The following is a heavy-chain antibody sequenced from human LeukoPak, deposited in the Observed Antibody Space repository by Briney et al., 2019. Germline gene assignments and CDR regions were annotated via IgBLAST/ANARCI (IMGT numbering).Heavy chain of an antibody. CDR3: ARRTGTTLRDAFDI. Sequence: SETLSLTCSVSGGSISSYYWSWIRQTAGKGLEWIGRIYTSGSTNYNPSFKSRVTMSVDTSKNQFSLKLSSVTAADTAVYYCARRTGTTLRDAFDIWGQGTMVTVSS. J-gene: IGHJ3*02. V-gene: IGHV4-4*07. CDR1: GGSISSYY. D-gene: IGHD1-7*01. CDR2: IYTSGST.